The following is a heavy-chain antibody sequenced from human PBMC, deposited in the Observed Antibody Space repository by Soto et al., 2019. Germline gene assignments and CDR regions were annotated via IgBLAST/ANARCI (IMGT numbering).Heavy chain of an antibody. V-gene: IGHV5-51*03. CDR2: IYAGDSDT. J-gene: IGHJ3*02. D-gene: IGHD3-22*01. CDR1: GYNFTNYW. CDR3: ERRELDNSRGPNLASGPHGLDM. Sequence: EMQLVQAGAEVKKPGESLKISCKASGYNFTNYWIGWVRQMPGEGLEWMGIIYAGDSDTRYSPSFQGKVTISADKSTTTAYLQWSSLKASDTAMYYSERRELDNSRGPNLASGPHGLDMWGQGTMVPVSS.